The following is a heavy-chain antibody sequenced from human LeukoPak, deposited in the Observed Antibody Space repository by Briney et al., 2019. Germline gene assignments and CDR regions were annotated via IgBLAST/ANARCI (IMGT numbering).Heavy chain of an antibody. CDR1: GFTLSSHA. V-gene: IGHV3-23*01. J-gene: IGHJ5*02. Sequence: AGGSLTLSCAPSGFTLSSHAMTWDRHAQGGGLEWVSTIIGSGGRTSYADSVKGPLSISRDNSKNTMYLQMNSLRPEDTALYYCAKPYSGTIMTGWFDPWGQGTLVTVSS. D-gene: IGHD2-21*01. CDR2: IIGSGGRT. CDR3: AKPYSGTIMTGWFDP.